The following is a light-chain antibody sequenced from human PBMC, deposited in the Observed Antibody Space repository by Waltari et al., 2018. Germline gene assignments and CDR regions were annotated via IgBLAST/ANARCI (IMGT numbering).Light chain of an antibody. Sequence: QAGLTQPPSVSKDLRQTATLTCTGNSNNVGNLGAAWLQQHQGHPPKLLSYRNNARPSGISERFCASRSGNTASLTITGLQAEDEADYYCSTWDSSLSGWVCGGGTKLTVL. CDR3: STWDSSLSGWV. J-gene: IGLJ3*02. CDR1: SNNVGNLG. V-gene: IGLV10-54*04. CDR2: RNN.